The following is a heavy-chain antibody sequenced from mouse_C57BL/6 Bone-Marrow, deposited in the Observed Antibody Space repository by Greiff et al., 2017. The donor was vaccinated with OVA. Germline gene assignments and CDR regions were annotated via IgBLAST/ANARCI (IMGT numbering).Heavy chain of an antibody. J-gene: IGHJ3*01. CDR1: GFNIKDDY. CDR2: IDPEDGDT. CDR3: SHYDGFAY. D-gene: IGHD2-4*01. V-gene: IGHV14-1*01. Sequence: EVQLQQSGAELVRPGASVKLSCTASGFNIKDDYMHWVKQRPEQGLEWIGWIDPEDGDTEYAPKFQGKATMTADTSSNTAYLQLSSLTSEDTAVYYCSHYDGFAYWGQGTLVTVSA.